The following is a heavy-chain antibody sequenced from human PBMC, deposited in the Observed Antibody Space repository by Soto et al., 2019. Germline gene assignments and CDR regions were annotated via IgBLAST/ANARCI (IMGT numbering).Heavy chain of an antibody. V-gene: IGHV4-39*01. J-gene: IGHJ6*02. CDR2: IYYSGST. D-gene: IGHD2-2*01. CDR3: ARHYAMPASYYYYYGMDV. Sequence: SETLSLTCTVSGGSISSSSYYWGWIRQPPGKGLEWIGSIYYSGSTYYNPSLKSRVTISVDTSKNQFSLKLSSVTAADTAVYYCARHYAMPASYYYYYGMDVWGQGTTVTVSS. CDR1: GGSISSSSYY.